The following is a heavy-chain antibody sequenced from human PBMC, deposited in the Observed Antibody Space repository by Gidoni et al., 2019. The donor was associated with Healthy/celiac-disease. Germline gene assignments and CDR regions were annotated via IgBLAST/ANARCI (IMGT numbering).Heavy chain of an antibody. J-gene: IGHJ4*02. D-gene: IGHD1-26*01. Sequence: EVQLVESGGGLVQPVGSLGLSCAASGFTVRSNYLSWVRPAPGKGLEWVSVSNSGGSTYYADSVKGRFTISRDNSKNTLYLQMNSLRAEDTAVYYCARDAIPSGSYSGWGQGTLVTVSS. CDR3: ARDAIPSGSYSG. V-gene: IGHV3-66*01. CDR2: SNSGGST. CDR1: GFTVRSNY.